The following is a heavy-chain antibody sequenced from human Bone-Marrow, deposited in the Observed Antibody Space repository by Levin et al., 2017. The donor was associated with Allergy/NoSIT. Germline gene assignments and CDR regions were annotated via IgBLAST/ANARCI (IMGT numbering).Heavy chain of an antibody. J-gene: IGHJ3*01. Sequence: PVASVKVSCKSSGYNFKTFYMNWIRQVPGQGLEWMGYINPDSGNTNYAQMFRGRVSMTRDTSTSTIYVELSSLRPDDTGVYYCARSKSLYDDIYDLWGQGTVVTVSS. V-gene: IGHV1-46*02. CDR2: INPDSGNT. CDR3: ARSKSLYDDIYDL. D-gene: IGHD3-9*01. CDR1: GYNFKTFY.